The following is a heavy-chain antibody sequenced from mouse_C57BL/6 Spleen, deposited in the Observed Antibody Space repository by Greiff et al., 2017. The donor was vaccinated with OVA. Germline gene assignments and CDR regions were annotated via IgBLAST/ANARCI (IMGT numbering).Heavy chain of an antibody. CDR3: ARLHYGNYDYAMDD. V-gene: IGHV1-43*01. Sequence: EVQLQQSGPELVKPGASVKISCKASGYSFTGYYLHWVKQSSEKSLEWIGEINPSTGGTSYNQKFKGKAQLTVDKSSNTAYMQLKSLTSEDYAVYYCARLHYGNYDYAMDDWGQGTSVTVSS. CDR1: GYSFTGYY. D-gene: IGHD2-1*01. J-gene: IGHJ4*01. CDR2: INPSTGGT.